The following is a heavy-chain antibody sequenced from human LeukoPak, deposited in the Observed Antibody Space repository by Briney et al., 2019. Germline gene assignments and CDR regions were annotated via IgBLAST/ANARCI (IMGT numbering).Heavy chain of an antibody. Sequence: GGSLRLSCAASGFTFSDYYMSWIRQAPGKGLEWVSYISSSGSTIYYADSVKGRFTISRDNAKNSLYLQMNSLRAEDTAVYYCARDDGTPGFYYYGMDVWGQGTTVTVSS. CDR1: GFTFSDYY. CDR3: ARDDGTPGFYYYGMDV. J-gene: IGHJ6*02. V-gene: IGHV3-11*01. CDR2: ISSSGSTI. D-gene: IGHD3-3*01.